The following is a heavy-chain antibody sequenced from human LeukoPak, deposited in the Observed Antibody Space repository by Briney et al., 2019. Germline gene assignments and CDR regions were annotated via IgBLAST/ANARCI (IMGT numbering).Heavy chain of an antibody. CDR3: ATQNFDY. V-gene: IGHV3-23*01. CDR1: GCTLTNYA. Sequence: PGGSLRLSCAASGCTLTNYAMSWVRQAPGEGLEWVSTITGSGDGTYYADSVKGRFTISRDSSKNTLYLQMNSLRVEDTAVYYCATQNFDYWGQGTLVTVSS. J-gene: IGHJ4*02. CDR2: ITGSGDGT.